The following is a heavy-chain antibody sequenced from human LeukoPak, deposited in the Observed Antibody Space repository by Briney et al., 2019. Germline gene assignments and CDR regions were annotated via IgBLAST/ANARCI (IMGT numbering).Heavy chain of an antibody. CDR1: GFSFDDYA. V-gene: IGHV3-23*03. J-gene: IGHJ4*02. Sequence: GGSLRLSCAASGFSFDDYAMHWVRQAPGKGLEWVSVIYYGGGTYYTDSVKGRFTISRDNSKNTLYLQMNSLRAEDTAVYYCARTYSSSSYSPFDYWGQGTLVTVSS. CDR3: ARTYSSSSYSPFDY. D-gene: IGHD6-13*01. CDR2: IYYGGGT.